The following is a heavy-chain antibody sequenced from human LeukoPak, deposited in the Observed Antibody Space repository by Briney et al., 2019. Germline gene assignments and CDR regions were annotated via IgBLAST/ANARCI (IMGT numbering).Heavy chain of an antibody. CDR2: ISSSSSYI. CDR1: GFTFSSYS. D-gene: IGHD3-3*01. V-gene: IGHV3-21*04. J-gene: IGHJ4*02. Sequence: GGSLRLSCAASGFTFSSYSMNWVRQAPGKGLEWVSSISSSSSYIYYADSVKGRFTISRDNAKNSLYLQMNSLRAEDTAVYYCARGTGRFLALFDYWGQGTLVTVSS. CDR3: ARGTGRFLALFDY.